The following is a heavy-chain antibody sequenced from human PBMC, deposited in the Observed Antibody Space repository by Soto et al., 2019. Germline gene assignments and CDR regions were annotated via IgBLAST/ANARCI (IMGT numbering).Heavy chain of an antibody. CDR1: GSTFSSSG. CDR2: HSNDGITK. J-gene: IGHJ6*02. Sequence: QLVESGGGVVQPGRSLRLSCAASGSTFSSSGWHWVRQAPGKGLEWVAFHSNDGITKNYADSVKGRSTISRDNSKNTVFLQIDSLRGDDTAVYYCARDGPHFDVDVWGQGTTVTVSS. CDR3: ARDGPHFDVDV. D-gene: IGHD3-9*01. V-gene: IGHV3-30*03.